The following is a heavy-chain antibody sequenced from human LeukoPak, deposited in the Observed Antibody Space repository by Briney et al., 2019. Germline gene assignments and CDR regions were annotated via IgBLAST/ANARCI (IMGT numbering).Heavy chain of an antibody. Sequence: PSETLSRTCTVSGGSISSGGYYWSWIRQHPGKGLEWIGSFYYSGITYYNPSLKSRVTISVDTSKNQFSLKLSSVTAADTAVYYCARVGLITFGGVIVSHDAFDIWGQGTMVTVSS. CDR3: ARVGLITFGGVIVSHDAFDI. V-gene: IGHV4-39*07. D-gene: IGHD3-16*02. CDR2: FYYSGIT. J-gene: IGHJ3*02. CDR1: GGSISSGGYY.